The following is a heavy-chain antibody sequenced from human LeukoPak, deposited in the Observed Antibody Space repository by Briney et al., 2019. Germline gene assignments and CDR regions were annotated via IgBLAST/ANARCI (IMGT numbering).Heavy chain of an antibody. D-gene: IGHD2/OR15-2a*01. CDR3: AKGEYYDNWFDP. V-gene: IGHV3-23*01. J-gene: IGHJ5*02. CDR2: ITSSGGRT. Sequence: GGTLRLSCAASGFTFNNYAMSWVRQAPGKGLEWVSAITSSGGRTYYADFVKGRFTISRDNSKNTLYLQMNSLGAEDTAVYYCAKGEYYDNWFDPWGQGTLVTVSS. CDR1: GFTFNNYA.